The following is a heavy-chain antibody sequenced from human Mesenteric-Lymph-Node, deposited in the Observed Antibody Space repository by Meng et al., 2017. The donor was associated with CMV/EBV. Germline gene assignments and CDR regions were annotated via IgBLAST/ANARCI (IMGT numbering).Heavy chain of an antibody. J-gene: IGHJ6*02. Sequence: GGSLRLSCAAFEFTFSAYRMNWVRQAPGKGLEWISHISVTSAYIDYADSVKGRFTISRDNARNLLFLQMNSLRAEDTAVYYCARDVRGSDYYYGMDVWGQGTTVTVSS. CDR3: ARDVRGSDYYYGMDV. V-gene: IGHV3-21*06. D-gene: IGHD3-10*02. CDR1: EFTFSAYR. CDR2: ISVTSAYI.